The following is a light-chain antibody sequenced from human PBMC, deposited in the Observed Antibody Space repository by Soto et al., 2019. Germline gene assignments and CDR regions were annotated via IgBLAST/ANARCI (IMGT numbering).Light chain of an antibody. V-gene: IGKV3-20*01. CDR1: QSVNSRY. CDR2: GAS. J-gene: IGKJ5*01. CDR3: QQYGSSPLT. Sequence: ETVLTQAPATLAVSPGEGATLSCRASQSVNSRYLGWYQQKPGQAPRLLIYGASSRATGIPDRFTGSGSGTDFTLTISRLEPEDFAVYYCQQYGSSPLTFGQGTRLEIK.